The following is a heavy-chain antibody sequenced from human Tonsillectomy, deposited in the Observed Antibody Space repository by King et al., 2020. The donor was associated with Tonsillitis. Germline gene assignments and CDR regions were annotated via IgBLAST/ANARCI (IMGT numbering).Heavy chain of an antibody. CDR1: GYTFTDYY. D-gene: IGHD2-15*01. CDR2: INPYSGDT. V-gene: IGHV1-2*02. Sequence: VQLVESGAEVKKPGASVKVSCKASGYTFTDYYIHWVRQAPGQGLEWMGWINPYSGDTSDAQNFQGGVTMTRDTSISTAYLGLSRLTSDDTAMYYCARGRNCSGGSCYSHFDYWGQGTVVTVSS. CDR3: ARGRNCSGGSCYSHFDY. J-gene: IGHJ4*02.